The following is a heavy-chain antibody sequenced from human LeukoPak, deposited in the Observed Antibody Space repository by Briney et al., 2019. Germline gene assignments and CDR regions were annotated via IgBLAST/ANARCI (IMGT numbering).Heavy chain of an antibody. D-gene: IGHD6-13*01. V-gene: IGHV4-61*09. J-gene: IGHJ1*01. CDR3: ARDFVIAATTEYFQY. CDR1: GGSISSGSDY. Sequence: KTSETLSLTCTVSGGSISSGSDYWSWIRQPAGKGLEWIGHIYTSGSTKYNPSLKSRVTISADTSKNQFSLKLSSVTAADTAVYYCARDFVIAATTEYFQYWGQGTLVTVSS. CDR2: IYTSGST.